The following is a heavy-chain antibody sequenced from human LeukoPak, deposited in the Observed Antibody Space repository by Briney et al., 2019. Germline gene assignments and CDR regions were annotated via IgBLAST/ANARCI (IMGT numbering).Heavy chain of an antibody. CDR2: IYYSGST. V-gene: IGHV4-31*03. Sequence: SETLSLTCTVSGGSISSGGYCWSWIRQHPGKGLEWIGYIYYSGSTYYNPSLKSRVTISVDTSKNQFSLKLSSVTAADTAVYYCARMVFSLGYCSSTSCYSARRHFDPWGQGTLVTVSS. J-gene: IGHJ5*02. CDR3: ARMVFSLGYCSSTSCYSARRHFDP. CDR1: GGSISSGGYC. D-gene: IGHD2-2*02.